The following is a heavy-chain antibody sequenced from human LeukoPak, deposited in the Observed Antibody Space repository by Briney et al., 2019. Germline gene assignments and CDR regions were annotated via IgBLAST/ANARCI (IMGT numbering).Heavy chain of an antibody. J-gene: IGHJ4*02. D-gene: IGHD5-18*01. V-gene: IGHV3-48*01. CDR1: GFTLSTYS. CDR2: ISSTSRTI. CDR3: ARVGYTYGYCDY. Sequence: GGSLRLSCAASGFTLSTYSMNWVRQAPGKGLEWDSYISSTSRTIYYADSVKGRFTISRDNAKNSLYLQMNSLRADDTAVYYCARVGYTYGYCDYWGQGILVTVSS.